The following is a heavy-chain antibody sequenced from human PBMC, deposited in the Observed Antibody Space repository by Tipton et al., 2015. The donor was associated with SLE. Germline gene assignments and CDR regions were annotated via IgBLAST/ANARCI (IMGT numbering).Heavy chain of an antibody. CDR2: IKQDGSEK. CDR1: GFTFNSYS. D-gene: IGHD6-19*01. Sequence: GSLRLSCAASGFTFNSYSMNWVRQAPGKGLEWVANIKQDGSEKYYVDSVKGRFTISRDNAKNSLYLQMNSLRAEDTAVYYCARHVAVAGDFDYWGQGTLVTVSS. CDR3: ARHVAVAGDFDY. J-gene: IGHJ4*02. V-gene: IGHV3-7*01.